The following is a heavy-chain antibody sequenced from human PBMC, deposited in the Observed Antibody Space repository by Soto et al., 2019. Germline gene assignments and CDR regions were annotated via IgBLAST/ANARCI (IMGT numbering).Heavy chain of an antibody. CDR2: MNPDGSEQ. V-gene: IGHV3-7*04. CDR3: TSDLNHECGP. Sequence: EVHLVESGGALVQPGGSLRLSCAASGFTFSDYWMTWVRQTPGKGLEGVANMNPDGSEQYYLDSVKGRFTISRDNAKNSLYLQMNNLRGEDTAVYYCTSDLNHECGPWGQGTQVIVSS. D-gene: IGHD2-21*01. CDR1: GFTFSDYW. J-gene: IGHJ5*02.